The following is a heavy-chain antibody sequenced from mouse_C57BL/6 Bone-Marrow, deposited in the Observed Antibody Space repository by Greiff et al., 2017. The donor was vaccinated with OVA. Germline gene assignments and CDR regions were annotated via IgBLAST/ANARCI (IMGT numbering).Heavy chain of an antibody. CDR1: GFNIKDYY. J-gene: IGHJ4*01. CDR2: IDPEDGEP. D-gene: IGHD1-1*01. Sequence: VQLKESGAELVQPGASVKLSCTASGFNIKDYYMHWVKQRTGQGLEWIGRIDPEDGEPKYAPKFQGKATITADTSSNTAYLQLSSLTSEDTAVYYCARWNYYGSRGMDYWGQGTSVTVSS. V-gene: IGHV14-2*01. CDR3: ARWNYYGSRGMDY.